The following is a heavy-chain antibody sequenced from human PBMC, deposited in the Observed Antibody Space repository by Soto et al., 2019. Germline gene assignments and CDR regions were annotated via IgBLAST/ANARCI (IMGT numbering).Heavy chain of an antibody. J-gene: IGHJ6*03. CDR2: ISGSGGST. V-gene: IGHV3-23*01. CDR1: GFTFSSYA. CDR3: AKVFPPRPLTVVPAALADYYYYYMDV. D-gene: IGHD2-2*01. Sequence: PGGSLRLSCAASGFTFSSYAMSWVRQAPGKGLEWVSAISGSGGSTYYADSVKGRFTISRDNSKNTLYLQMNSLRAEDTAVYYCAKVFPPRPLTVVPAALADYYYYYMDVWGKGTTVTVSS.